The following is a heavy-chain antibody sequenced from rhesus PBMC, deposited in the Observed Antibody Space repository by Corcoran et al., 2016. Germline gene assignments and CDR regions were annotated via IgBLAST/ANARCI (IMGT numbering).Heavy chain of an antibody. Sequence: QVQLQESGPGLVKPSETLSLTCAVSGYSISGYYWSWIRQAPGKGLEWIGYITYSGSTSYDPSLMTRVTISRDTSTNRFSLKLSSVTAADTAVYYCARHLYNFWTGYGDYWGQGVLVTVSS. D-gene: IGHD3-3*01. CDR1: GYSISGYY. V-gene: IGHV4-122*02. CDR2: ITYSGST. CDR3: ARHLYNFWTGYGDY. J-gene: IGHJ4*01.